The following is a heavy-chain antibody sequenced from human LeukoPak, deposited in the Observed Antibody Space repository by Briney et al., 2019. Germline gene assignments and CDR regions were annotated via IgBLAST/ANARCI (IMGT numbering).Heavy chain of an antibody. CDR2: ISYDGSNK. CDR3: ARELMNFGVVITPNYYMDV. D-gene: IGHD3-3*01. Sequence: GGSLRFSCAASGFTFSSYGMHWVRQAPGKGLEWVAVISYDGSNKYYADSVKGRFTISRDNSKNTLYLQMNSLRAEDTAMYYCARELMNFGVVITPNYYMDVWGKGTTVTVSS. J-gene: IGHJ6*03. CDR1: GFTFSSYG. V-gene: IGHV3-30*03.